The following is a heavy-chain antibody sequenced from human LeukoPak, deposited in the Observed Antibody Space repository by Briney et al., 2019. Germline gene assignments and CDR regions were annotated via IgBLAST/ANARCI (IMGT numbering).Heavy chain of an antibody. V-gene: IGHV1-46*01. Sequence: ASVKVSCKASGYTFTSYYMHWVRQAPGQGLEWMGIINPSGGSTSYAQKFQGRVTMTRDTSTSTVYMELSSLRSEDTAVYYCAKDAASRSVGYYFDYWGQGTLVTVSS. CDR1: GYTFTSYY. CDR2: INPSGGST. D-gene: IGHD3-16*01. J-gene: IGHJ4*02. CDR3: AKDAASRSVGYYFDY.